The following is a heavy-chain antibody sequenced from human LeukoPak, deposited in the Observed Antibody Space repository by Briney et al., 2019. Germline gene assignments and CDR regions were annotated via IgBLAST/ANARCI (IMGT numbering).Heavy chain of an antibody. Sequence: ASVKVSCKASGYTFTSYGISWVRQAPGQGLEWMGWISAYNGNTNYAQKLQGRVTMTTDTSTSTAYMELRSLRSDDTAVYYCARDCSSTSCYTAPDYCGQGTLVTVSS. V-gene: IGHV1-18*01. J-gene: IGHJ4*02. CDR1: GYTFTSYG. CDR2: ISAYNGNT. CDR3: ARDCSSTSCYTAPDY. D-gene: IGHD2-2*02.